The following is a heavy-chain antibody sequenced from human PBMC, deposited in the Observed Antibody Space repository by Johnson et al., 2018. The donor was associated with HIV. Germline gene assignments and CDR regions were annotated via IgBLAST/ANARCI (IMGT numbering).Heavy chain of an antibody. V-gene: IGHV3-23*04. CDR3: AKALPEYSSTPQAFDI. J-gene: IGHJ3*02. CDR1: GFTVSSNY. Sequence: VQLVESGGSVVRPGGSLRLSCAASGFTVSSNYMSWVRQAPGKGLEWVSAISGSGGSTYYADSVKGRFTISRDTSKNSLYLQMNSLRAEDTALYYCAKALPEYSSTPQAFDIWGQGTMVTVSS. D-gene: IGHD6-6*01. CDR2: ISGSGGST.